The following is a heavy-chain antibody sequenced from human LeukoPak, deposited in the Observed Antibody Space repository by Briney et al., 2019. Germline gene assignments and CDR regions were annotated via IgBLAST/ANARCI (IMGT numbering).Heavy chain of an antibody. D-gene: IGHD3-3*01. Sequence: GGSLRLSCAASGFTFSSYSMSWVRQAPGKGLEWVANIKQDGSEKYYVDSVKGRFTISRDNAKNSLYLQMNSLRAEDTAVYFCVRGAPPYSDFWSGFCSYWGQGTLVTVSS. CDR1: GFTFSSYS. CDR3: VRGAPPYSDFWSGFCSY. J-gene: IGHJ4*02. CDR2: IKQDGSEK. V-gene: IGHV3-7*01.